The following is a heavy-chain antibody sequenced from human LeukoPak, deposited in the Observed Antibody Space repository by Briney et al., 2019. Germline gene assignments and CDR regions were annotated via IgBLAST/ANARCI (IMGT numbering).Heavy chain of an antibody. D-gene: IGHD2-2*01. V-gene: IGHV5-51*01. CDR1: GYSFTSYW. Sequence: GESPKISCKGSGYSFTSYWIGWVRQMPGKGLEWMGIIYPGDSDTRYSPSFQGQVTISADKSISTAYLQWSSLKASDTAMYYCARRHSSTSWYYYYYMDVWGKGTTVTVSS. CDR3: ARRHSSTSWYYYYYMDV. J-gene: IGHJ6*03. CDR2: IYPGDSDT.